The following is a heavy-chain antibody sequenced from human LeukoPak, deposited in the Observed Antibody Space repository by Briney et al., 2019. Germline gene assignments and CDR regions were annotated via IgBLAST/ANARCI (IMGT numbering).Heavy chain of an antibody. J-gene: IGHJ4*02. CDR1: GFTFDNYG. CDR3: AKGGEYCRGGSCYDY. Sequence: GGSLRLSCAASGFTFDNYGMHWVRQALGKGLEWVAFIQYDGSNKYYPDSVKGQFTISRDNSKNTLYLQMNSLRPEDTAVYYCAKGGEYCRGGSCYDYWGQGALVTVSS. V-gene: IGHV3-30*02. CDR2: IQYDGSNK. D-gene: IGHD2-15*01.